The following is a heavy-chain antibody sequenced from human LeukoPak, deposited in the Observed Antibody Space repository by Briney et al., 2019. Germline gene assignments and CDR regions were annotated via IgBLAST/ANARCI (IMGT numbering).Heavy chain of an antibody. CDR2: INPNSGGT. V-gene: IGHV1-2*06. D-gene: IGHD3-10*01. J-gene: IGHJ4*02. Sequence: GASVKVSCKASGYTFTGCYIHWVRQAPGQGLEWMGRINPNSGGTNYAQKFQGRATMTRDTSISTAYMELSRLRSDDTAVYYCARRYGSGSLDYWGQGTLVTVSS. CDR1: GYTFTGCY. CDR3: ARRYGSGSLDY.